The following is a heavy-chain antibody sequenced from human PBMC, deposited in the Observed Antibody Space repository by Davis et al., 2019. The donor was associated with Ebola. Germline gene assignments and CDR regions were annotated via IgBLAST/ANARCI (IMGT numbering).Heavy chain of an antibody. J-gene: IGHJ4*02. CDR2: IIPIFGTA. D-gene: IGHD1-1*01. CDR3: ARDWNDSFDY. CDR1: GGTFSSYA. V-gene: IGHV1-69*13. Sequence: AASVKVSCKASGGTFSSYAISWVRQAPGQGLDWMGEIIPIFGTANYAQKFQGRVTITADESTSTAYMELSSLGSEDTAVYYCARDWNDSFDYWGQGTLVTVSS.